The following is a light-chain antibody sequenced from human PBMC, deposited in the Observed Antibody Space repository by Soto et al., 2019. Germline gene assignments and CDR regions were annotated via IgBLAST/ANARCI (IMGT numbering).Light chain of an antibody. CDR3: QKYNSAPPWT. J-gene: IGKJ1*01. CDR2: AAS. CDR1: QDISKY. Sequence: DIQMTQSPSSLSASVGDRVTITCRASQDISKYLAWYQQKPGKVPKLLIYAASTLQSGVPSRFRGSGSGTDFTLTISSLQPEDVATYYCQKYNSAPPWTFGQGTKVEIK. V-gene: IGKV1-27*01.